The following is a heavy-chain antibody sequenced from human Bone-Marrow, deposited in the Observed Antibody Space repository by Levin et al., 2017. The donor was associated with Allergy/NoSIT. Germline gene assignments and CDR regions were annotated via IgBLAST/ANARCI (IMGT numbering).Heavy chain of an antibody. CDR2: ITGSGGVT. Sequence: GGSLRLSCAASGLIFSSYAMSWVRQAPGKGLEWVSFITGSGGVTDYADSVKGRFIITRDNSKNMVYLDMDTLRADDTAVYYCAKDQGFNHGYGFDYWGQGTLVTVSS. V-gene: IGHV3-23*01. CDR1: GLIFSSYA. J-gene: IGHJ4*02. D-gene: IGHD5-18*01. CDR3: AKDQGFNHGYGFDY.